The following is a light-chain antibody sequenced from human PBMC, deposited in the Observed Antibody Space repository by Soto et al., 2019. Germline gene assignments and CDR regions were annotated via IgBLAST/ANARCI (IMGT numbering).Light chain of an antibody. CDR2: DVT. CDR3: CSFAGSYSYV. Sequence: QSVLTQPRSVSASPGQSVTISCTGTSSVVGRYDYVSWYQQHPGKAPKLIVYDVTERPSGVPDRFSGSKSGNTASLTISGLQAEDEADYSCCSFAGSYSYVFGNGTKVTVL. CDR1: SSVVGRYDY. V-gene: IGLV2-11*01. J-gene: IGLJ1*01.